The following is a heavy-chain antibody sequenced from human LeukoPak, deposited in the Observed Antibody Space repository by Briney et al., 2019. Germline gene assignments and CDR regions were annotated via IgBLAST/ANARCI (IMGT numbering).Heavy chain of an antibody. Sequence: PGESLLLSCAASGFPFSDDWMAWVRQAPGKGLEWVANIKQDGSHSYYVDSVRGRFTVSRDNAKSSLFLQMNSLRVEDTAVYYCANLWEMGYWGQGTLVTVST. J-gene: IGHJ4*02. CDR2: IKQDGSHS. D-gene: IGHD5-24*01. CDR1: GFPFSDDW. CDR3: ANLWEMGY. V-gene: IGHV3-7*01.